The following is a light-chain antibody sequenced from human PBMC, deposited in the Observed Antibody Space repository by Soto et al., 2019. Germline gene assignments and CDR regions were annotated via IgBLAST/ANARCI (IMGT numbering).Light chain of an antibody. V-gene: IGKV1-39*01. CDR1: QSISNY. Sequence: DIQMTQSPSSLSASVGDRITITCRASQSISNYLNWYQQKPGKAPKLLLYVASTLQSGVPSRFSGSGSGTDFTLTISSLQPEDFATYYCQQGYSSPYTFGQGTNLEIK. CDR3: QQGYSSPYT. J-gene: IGKJ2*01. CDR2: VAS.